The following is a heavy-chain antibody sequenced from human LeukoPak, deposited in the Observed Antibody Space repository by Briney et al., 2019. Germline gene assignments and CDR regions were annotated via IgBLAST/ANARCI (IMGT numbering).Heavy chain of an antibody. D-gene: IGHD1-26*01. Sequence: AASVKVSCKASGYTFTSYGISWVRQAPGQGLEWMGWISAYNGNTNYAQKLQGRVTMTTDTSTSTAYMELRSLRSDDTAVYYCAREVGPPGQGAAFDIWGQGTMVTVSS. CDR3: AREVGPPGQGAAFDI. CDR2: ISAYNGNT. V-gene: IGHV1-18*01. J-gene: IGHJ3*02. CDR1: GYTFTSYG.